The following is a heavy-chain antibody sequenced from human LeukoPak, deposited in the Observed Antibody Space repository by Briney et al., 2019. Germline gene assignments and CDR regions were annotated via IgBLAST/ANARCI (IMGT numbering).Heavy chain of an antibody. CDR3: ARGSLNNWFDP. Sequence: ASVKVSCKASGYTFTSFGISWVRQAPGQGLERMGWISAYNGNTNYAQKLQGRVTMTTDTSTSTAYMELRSLKSDDTAVYYCARGSLNNWFDPWGQGTLVTVSS. J-gene: IGHJ5*02. D-gene: IGHD1-26*01. CDR1: GYTFTSFG. V-gene: IGHV1-18*01. CDR2: ISAYNGNT.